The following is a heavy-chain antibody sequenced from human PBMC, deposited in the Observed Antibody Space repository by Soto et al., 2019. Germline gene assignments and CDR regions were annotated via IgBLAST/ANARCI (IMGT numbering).Heavy chain of an antibody. CDR1: GFTFSSYA. D-gene: IGHD6-13*01. Sequence: GGSLRLSCAASGFTFSSYAMHWVRQAPGKGLEWVAVISYDGSNKYYADSVKGRFTISRDNSKNTLYLQMNSLRAEDTAVYYCARVKRFSSWSRWPCEPTGYCGQGTLVTVSS. J-gene: IGHJ4*02. CDR2: ISYDGSNK. V-gene: IGHV3-30-3*01. CDR3: ARVKRFSSWSRWPCEPTGY.